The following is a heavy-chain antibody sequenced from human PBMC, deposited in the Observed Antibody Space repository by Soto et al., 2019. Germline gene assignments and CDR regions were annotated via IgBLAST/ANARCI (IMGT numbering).Heavy chain of an antibody. CDR3: AKEHSSSWYRPTPYFDY. CDR2: ISYDGSNK. V-gene: IGHV3-30*04. D-gene: IGHD6-13*01. Sequence: HPGGSLRLSCAASGFTFSSYAMHWVRQAPGKGLEWVAVISYDGSNKYYADSVKGRFTISRDNSKNTLYLQMNSLRAEDTAVYYCAKEHSSSWYRPTPYFDYWGQGTLVTVSS. CDR1: GFTFSSYA. J-gene: IGHJ4*02.